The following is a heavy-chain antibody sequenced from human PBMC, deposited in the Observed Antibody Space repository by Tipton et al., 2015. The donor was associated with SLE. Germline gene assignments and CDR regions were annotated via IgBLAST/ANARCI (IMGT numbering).Heavy chain of an antibody. CDR1: GFTFSDYT. CDR3: ARRVEGAFDL. V-gene: IGHV3-69-1*01. Sequence: SLRLSCAASGFTFSDYTMGWVRQAPGKGLECVSNIRADFSTSYGDSMKGRFTISRDNAKNSLFLQMNSLRAEDTAVYDCARRVEGAFDLWGHGTTVTVSS. CDR2: IRADFST. J-gene: IGHJ3*01. D-gene: IGHD1-1*01.